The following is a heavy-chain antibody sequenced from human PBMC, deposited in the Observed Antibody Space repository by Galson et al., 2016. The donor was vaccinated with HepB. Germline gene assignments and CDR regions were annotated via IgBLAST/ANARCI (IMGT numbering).Heavy chain of an antibody. D-gene: IGHD1-14*01. CDR3: ARDAGTGSDY. CDR2: ISGYNGDT. V-gene: IGHV1-18*01. Sequence: SVKVSCKASSYTFSNYGVSWVRQAPGQGLEWLGWISGYNGDTNYAPNFQARFTMTTDTSTNTANREMQNLASDDTAVYYCARDAGTGSDYWGQGTLVTVSS. CDR1: SYTFSNYG. J-gene: IGHJ4*02.